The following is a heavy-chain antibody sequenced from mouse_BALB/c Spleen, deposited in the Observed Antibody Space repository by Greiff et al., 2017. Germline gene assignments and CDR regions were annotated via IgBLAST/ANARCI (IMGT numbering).Heavy chain of an antibody. D-gene: IGHD1-2*01. CDR3: ARDRPITTGDWYFDV. CDR2: IRNKANGYTT. V-gene: IGHV7-3*02. J-gene: IGHJ1*01. CDR1: GFTFTDYY. Sequence: EVKVVESGGGLVQPGGSLRLSCATSGFTFTDYYMSWVRQPPGKALEWLGFIRNKANGYTTEYSASVKGRFTISRDNSQSILYLQMNTLRAEDSATYYCARDRPITTGDWYFDVWGAGTTVTVSS.